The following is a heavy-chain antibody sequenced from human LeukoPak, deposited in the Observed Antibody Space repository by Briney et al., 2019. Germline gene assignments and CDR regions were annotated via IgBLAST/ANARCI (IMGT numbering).Heavy chain of an antibody. CDR3: ARDKKASRRPYGMDV. D-gene: IGHD6-13*01. Sequence: PSETLSLTCTVSGGSISSYYWSWIRQPAGKGLEWIGRIYTGGSTNYNPSLKSRVTMSVDTSKNQFSLKLSSVTAADTAVYYCARDKKASRRPYGMDVWGQGTTVTVSS. V-gene: IGHV4-4*07. CDR2: IYTGGST. J-gene: IGHJ6*02. CDR1: GGSISSYY.